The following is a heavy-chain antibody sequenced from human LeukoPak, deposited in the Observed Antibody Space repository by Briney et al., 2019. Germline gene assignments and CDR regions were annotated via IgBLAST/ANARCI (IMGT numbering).Heavy chain of an antibody. D-gene: IGHD4-23*01. Sequence: PGRSLRLSCAASGFTFSSYGMHWVRQAPGKGLEWVAVISYDGSNKYYADSVKGRFTISRDNSKNTLYLQMSSLRAEDTAVYYCAKDRGLTTVVTPGYFQHWGQGTLVTVSS. V-gene: IGHV3-30*18. CDR2: ISYDGSNK. CDR3: AKDRGLTTVVTPGYFQH. J-gene: IGHJ1*01. CDR1: GFTFSSYG.